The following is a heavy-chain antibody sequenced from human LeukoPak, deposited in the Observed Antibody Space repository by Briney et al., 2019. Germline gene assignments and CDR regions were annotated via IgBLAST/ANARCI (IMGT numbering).Heavy chain of an antibody. CDR3: ARAYSSGWYYFDY. CDR2: IYTSGST. V-gene: IGHV4-4*07. Sequence: KASDTLSLTCTVAGGSISSYYWSWIRQPAGKGLEWIGRIYTSGSTNYYPSLKSGVTMSVNTSKNQFSLKLSSVTAADTAVYYCARAYSSGWYYFDYWGQGTLVTVSS. D-gene: IGHD6-19*01. J-gene: IGHJ4*02. CDR1: GGSISSYY.